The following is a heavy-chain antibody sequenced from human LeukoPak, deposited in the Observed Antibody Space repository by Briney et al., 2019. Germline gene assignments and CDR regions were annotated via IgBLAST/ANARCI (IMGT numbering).Heavy chain of an antibody. Sequence: SGTLSLTCAVSGGSISSSNWWSWVRQPPGKGLEWIGEIYHSGSTNYNPSLKSRVTISVDKSKNQFSLKLSSVTAADTAVYYCAREGTTVVSPLGNAFDIWGQGTMVTVSS. V-gene: IGHV4-4*02. CDR1: GGSISSSNW. D-gene: IGHD4-23*01. CDR2: IYHSGST. CDR3: AREGTTVVSPLGNAFDI. J-gene: IGHJ3*02.